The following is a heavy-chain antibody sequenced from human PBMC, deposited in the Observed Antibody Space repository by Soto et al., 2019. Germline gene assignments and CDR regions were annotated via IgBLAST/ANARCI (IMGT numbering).Heavy chain of an antibody. Sequence: EVQLVESGGGLVKPGGSLRLSCAASGFTFSSYDMTWVRQAPGKGLEWVSSISSSGRSMYYADSVKGRFTISRDNAKNSVYLQMNDLRVEDTAVYYCAKGRHNSGWSEYWGQGTLVTVSS. CDR1: GFTFSSYD. D-gene: IGHD6-19*01. CDR3: AKGRHNSGWSEY. J-gene: IGHJ4*02. CDR2: ISSSGRSM. V-gene: IGHV3-21*06.